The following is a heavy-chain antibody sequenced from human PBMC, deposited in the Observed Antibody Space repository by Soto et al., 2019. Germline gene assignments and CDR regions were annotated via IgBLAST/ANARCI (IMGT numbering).Heavy chain of an antibody. D-gene: IGHD2-21*01. CDR1: GDSLSTYY. CDR3: ARSAIPRGGWFRP. J-gene: IGHJ5*02. CDR2: IYASGST. V-gene: IGHV4-4*07. Sequence: QVHLQEPGPRLVRPSETLSLTCNVSGDSLSTYYWSWIRQSAGKGLEWIGRIYASGSTNYNPSLTSRVSMSVDTSKMQFSLKMISVTAADTAMYYCARSAIPRGGWFRPWGQGVLVTVSS.